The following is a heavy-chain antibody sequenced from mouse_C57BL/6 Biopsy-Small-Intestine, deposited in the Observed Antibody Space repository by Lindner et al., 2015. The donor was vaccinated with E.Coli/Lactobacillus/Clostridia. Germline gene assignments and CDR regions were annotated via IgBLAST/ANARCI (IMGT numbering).Heavy chain of an antibody. CDR3: AREAAGQET. Sequence: SVKVSCKASGGTFSNYAVSWVRHAPGQGLTWVGSIIPAVSFTNYAQKFYGRVTITADKSTSTAYVELHTLASEDSALYYCAREAAGQETWGQGTLVTVSS. J-gene: IGHJ4*01. D-gene: IGHD6-1*01. V-gene: IGHV1-63*01. CDR2: IIPAVSFT. CDR1: GGTFSNYA.